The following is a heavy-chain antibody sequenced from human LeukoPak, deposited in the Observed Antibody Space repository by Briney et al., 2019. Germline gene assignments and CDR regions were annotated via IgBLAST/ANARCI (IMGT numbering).Heavy chain of an antibody. J-gene: IGHJ5*02. Sequence: PSETLSLTCTVSGGSISSGSYYWSWIRQPAGKGLEWIGRIYTSGSTNYNPSLKSRVTISVDTSKNQFSLKLSSVTAADTAVYYCARDGCSSGSCKYNWFDPWGQGALVTVSS. CDR3: ARDGCSSGSCKYNWFDP. V-gene: IGHV4-61*02. CDR2: IYTSGST. D-gene: IGHD2-15*01. CDR1: GGSISSGSYY.